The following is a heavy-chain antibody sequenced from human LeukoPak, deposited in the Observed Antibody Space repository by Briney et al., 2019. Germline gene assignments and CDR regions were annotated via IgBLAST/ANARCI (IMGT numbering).Heavy chain of an antibody. CDR2: IYSGGST. Sequence: PGGSLRLSCAASGFTVSSNYISWVRQAPGKGLEWVSVIYSGGSTYYADSVTGRFTISRDNSKNTLYLQMNSLRAEDTAVYYCASMTLTGTYYYYYGMDVWGQGTTVTVSS. V-gene: IGHV3-53*01. D-gene: IGHD7-27*01. J-gene: IGHJ6*02. CDR1: GFTVSSNY. CDR3: ASMTLTGTYYYYYGMDV.